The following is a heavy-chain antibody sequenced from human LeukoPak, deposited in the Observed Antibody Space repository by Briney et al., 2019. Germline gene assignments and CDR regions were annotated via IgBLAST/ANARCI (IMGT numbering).Heavy chain of an antibody. CDR1: GFTFSNYW. Sequence: GGSLRLSCEGSGFTFSNYWMGWVRQAPGKGLEWVAFIRYDGSNKYYADSVKGRFTISRDNSKNTLYLQMNSLRAEDTAVYYCAKAREKWELLDYFDYWGQGTLVTVSS. V-gene: IGHV3-30*02. D-gene: IGHD1-26*01. J-gene: IGHJ4*02. CDR2: IRYDGSNK. CDR3: AKAREKWELLDYFDY.